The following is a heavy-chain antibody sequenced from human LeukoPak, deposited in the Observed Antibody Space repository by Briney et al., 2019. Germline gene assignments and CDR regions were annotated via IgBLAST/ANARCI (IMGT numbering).Heavy chain of an antibody. J-gene: IGHJ2*01. CDR1: GFTFSSYA. D-gene: IGHD2-2*01. CDR2: ISGSGGST. V-gene: IGHV3-23*01. CDR3: ARDRSVAVSTSTRGHWYFDL. Sequence: PGGSLRLSCAASGFTFSSYAMSWVRQAPGKGLEWVSAISGSGGSTYYADSVKGRFTISRDNSKNTLYLQMSSLRAEDTAVYYCARDRSVAVSTSTRGHWYFDLWGRGTLVTVSS.